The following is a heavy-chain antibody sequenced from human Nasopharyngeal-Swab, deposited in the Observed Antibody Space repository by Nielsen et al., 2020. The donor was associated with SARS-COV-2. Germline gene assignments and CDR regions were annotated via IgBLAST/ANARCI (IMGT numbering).Heavy chain of an antibody. CDR1: GFTFSSYA. CDR2: ISSNGGST. Sequence: GESLKISCAASGFTFSSYAMHWVRQAPGKGLEYVSAISSNGGSTYYANSAKGRFTISRDNSKNTLYLQMGSLRAEDMAVYYCARGEIQLWLRSAFDIWGQGTMVTVSS. CDR3: ARGEIQLWLRSAFDI. D-gene: IGHD5-18*01. V-gene: IGHV3-64*01. J-gene: IGHJ3*02.